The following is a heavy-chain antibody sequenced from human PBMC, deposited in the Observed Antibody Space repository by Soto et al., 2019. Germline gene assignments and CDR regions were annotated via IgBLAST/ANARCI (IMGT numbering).Heavy chain of an antibody. Sequence: LSLTCTVSGYSISSGYHWAWIRQPPGKGLEWLGSVHYSGNTYYNPSLKSRLTISVDKSKNQFSLNLSSVTAADTAVYYCARQDRVVAEGRWFDPWGQGILVTVSS. CDR1: GYSISSGYH. D-gene: IGHD2-15*01. CDR3: ARQDRVVAEGRWFDP. J-gene: IGHJ5*02. V-gene: IGHV4-38-2*02. CDR2: VHYSGNT.